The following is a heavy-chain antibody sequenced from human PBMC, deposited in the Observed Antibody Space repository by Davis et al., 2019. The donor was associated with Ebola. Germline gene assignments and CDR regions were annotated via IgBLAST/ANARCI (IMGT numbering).Heavy chain of an antibody. CDR2: IIPIFGSA. Sequence: AASVTVSCKASGGTFSNYAFSWVRQAPGQGLEWMGGIIPIFGSANYAQKFQGRVTIIADESTSTVYMELSSLRSDDTAIYYCARYYYDSSGSSTGLGYWGQGTLVTVSS. CDR3: ARYYYDSSGSSTGLGY. CDR1: GGTFSNYA. D-gene: IGHD3-22*01. J-gene: IGHJ4*02. V-gene: IGHV1-69*13.